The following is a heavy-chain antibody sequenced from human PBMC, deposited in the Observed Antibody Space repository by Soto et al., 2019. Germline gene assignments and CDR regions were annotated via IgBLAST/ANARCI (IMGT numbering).Heavy chain of an antibody. CDR2: ISGSGGST. CDR1: GFPFSRHA. V-gene: IGHV3-23*01. Sequence: EVLLLQSGGGLVQPGGSLRLPCAASGFPFSRHAMSWVRQAPGKGLEWVSAISGSGGSTFYSDSVRGRFTISRDNSNDTLFLQMNNVRVDDTAVYYCAEDYGGNSAYWVQGIFVIVSS. D-gene: IGHD4-17*01. CDR3: AEDYGGNSAY. J-gene: IGHJ4*02.